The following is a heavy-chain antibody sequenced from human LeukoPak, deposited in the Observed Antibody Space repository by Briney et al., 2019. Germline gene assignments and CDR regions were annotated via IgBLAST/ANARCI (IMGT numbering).Heavy chain of an antibody. D-gene: IGHD6-19*01. J-gene: IGHJ4*02. CDR2: IQYDGSKR. Sequence: GGSLRLSSVASGFTFRRYGMHWVRQVPGKGLEWVAFIQYDGSKRYYADSVRGRFTISRDTSKNTLLLQMNSLSAEDTAVYYCAKEGPVGWLDPRRVLYFEYWGQGTLVTVSS. CDR1: GFTFRRYG. CDR3: AKEGPVGWLDPRRVLYFEY. V-gene: IGHV3-30*02.